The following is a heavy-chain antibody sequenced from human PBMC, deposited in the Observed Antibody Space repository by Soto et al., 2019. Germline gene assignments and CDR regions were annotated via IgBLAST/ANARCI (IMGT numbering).Heavy chain of an antibody. V-gene: IGHV3-74*01. D-gene: IGHD3-22*01. CDR1: GFTFSTYW. J-gene: IGHJ3*01. CDR3: VRDRDFYDGRGYASPGDAFDV. Sequence: GALRLSCAVSGFTFSTYWMHWVRQVPGKGLVWVSRISLDGSRTSYADSVKGRFTISRDNAKNTLYLQMRSLRAEDSAVYFCVRDRDFYDGRGYASPGDAFDVWGQGTVVTVSS. CDR2: ISLDGSRT.